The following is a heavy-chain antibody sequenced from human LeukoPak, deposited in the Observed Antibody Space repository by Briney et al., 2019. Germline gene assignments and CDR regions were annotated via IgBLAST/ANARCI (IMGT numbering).Heavy chain of an antibody. CDR2: IYYSGST. J-gene: IGHJ5*02. D-gene: IGHD3-22*01. CDR1: GGSISSYY. V-gene: IGHV4-59*01. CDR3: ARGASSGYYDSSGSGTLDP. Sequence: SETLSLTRTVSGGSISSYYWSWIRQPPGKGLEWIGYIYYSGSTNYNPSLKSRVTISVDTFKNQFSLKLSSVTAADTAVYYCARGASSGYYDSSGSGTLDPWGQGTLVTVSS.